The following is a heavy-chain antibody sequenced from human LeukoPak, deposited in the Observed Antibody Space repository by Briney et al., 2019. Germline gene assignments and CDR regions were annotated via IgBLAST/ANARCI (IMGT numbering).Heavy chain of an antibody. CDR2: IWYDGSNK. CDR1: GFTFSSYG. Sequence: GGSLRLSCAASGFTFSSYGMYWVRQAPGKGLEWVAVIWYDGSNKYYADSVKGRFTISRDNSKNTLYLQMNSLRAEDTAVYYCARDFSAFDIWGQGTMVTVSS. CDR3: ARDFSAFDI. D-gene: IGHD3-3*01. J-gene: IGHJ3*02. V-gene: IGHV3-33*01.